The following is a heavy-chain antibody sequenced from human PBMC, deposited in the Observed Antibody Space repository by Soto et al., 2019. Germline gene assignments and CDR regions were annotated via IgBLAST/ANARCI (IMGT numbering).Heavy chain of an antibody. CDR1: GFTFSSYF. V-gene: IGHV3-48*01. J-gene: IGHJ5*02. Sequence: PGGSLRLSCAASGFTFSSYFMNWVRQAPGKGLEWVSYISTSSSTIYYADSVKGRFTISRDNAKNSRYLQMNSLRAEDTAVYYCARGSPIGLFRLNSIDPWGQGTLVTVSS. D-gene: IGHD2-15*01. CDR3: ARGSPIGLFRLNSIDP. CDR2: ISTSSSTI.